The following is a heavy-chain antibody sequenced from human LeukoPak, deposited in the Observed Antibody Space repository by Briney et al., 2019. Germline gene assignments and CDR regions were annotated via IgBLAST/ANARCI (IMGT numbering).Heavy chain of an antibody. V-gene: IGHV1-18*04. D-gene: IGHD6-19*01. CDR3: ARDSPLLAVAGSPDS. J-gene: IGHJ4*02. CDR1: GYRFTSYG. Sequence: ASVKVSCKTSGYRFTSYGITWVRQAPGQGLEWMGWIGGYKGHTNYAPKFQGRVTLTTDTTTNTVYMELRGLISDDTAVYYCARDSPLLAVAGSPDSWGQGTLVIVSS. CDR2: IGGYKGHT.